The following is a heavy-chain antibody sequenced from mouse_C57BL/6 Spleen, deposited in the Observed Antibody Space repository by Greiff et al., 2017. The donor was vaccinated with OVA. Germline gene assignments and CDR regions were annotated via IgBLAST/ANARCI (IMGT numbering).Heavy chain of an antibody. CDR3: ARHSPYYDYYAMDY. V-gene: IGHV5-12*01. Sequence: EVKLVESGGGLVQPGGSLKLSCAASGFTFSDYYMYWVRQTPEKRLEWVAYISHGGGSTYYPDTVKGRFTISRDNAKNTLYLQMSRLKSEDTAMYYCARHSPYYDYYAMDYWGQGTSVTVSS. CDR1: GFTFSDYY. D-gene: IGHD2-10*01. J-gene: IGHJ4*01. CDR2: ISHGGGST.